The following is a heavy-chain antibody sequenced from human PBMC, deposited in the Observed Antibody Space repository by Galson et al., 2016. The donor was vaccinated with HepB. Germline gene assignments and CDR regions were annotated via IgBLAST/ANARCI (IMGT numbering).Heavy chain of an antibody. J-gene: IGHJ6*02. CDR2: ISSGSSFI. CDR1: GLTFSSSS. Sequence: SLRLSCAASGLTFSSSSMNWVRQAPGKGLEWVSSISSGSSFIKYADSVKGRFTISRDDAKNVLYLQMNSPRAEDTAAYYCARGLNGLDVWGRGTAVTVSS. CDR3: ARGLNGLDV. V-gene: IGHV3-21*01.